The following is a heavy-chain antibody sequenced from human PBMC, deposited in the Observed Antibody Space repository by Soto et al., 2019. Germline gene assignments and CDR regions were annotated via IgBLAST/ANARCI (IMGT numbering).Heavy chain of an antibody. CDR3: ARVNAPDDY. Sequence: EVHLVESGGGLVQPGGALRLSCAASGFAFSRYWMHWVRQAPGGGLMWVSRINEVATRTHYADSVKGRFTVSRDNAKTTVSLQMDSLRAEDTALYYCARVNAPDDYWGQGTLVIVSS. J-gene: IGHJ4*02. CDR1: GFAFSRYW. CDR2: INEVATRT. V-gene: IGHV3-74*01.